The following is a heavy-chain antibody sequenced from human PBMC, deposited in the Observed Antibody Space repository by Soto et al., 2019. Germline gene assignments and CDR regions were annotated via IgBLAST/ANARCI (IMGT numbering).Heavy chain of an antibody. J-gene: IGHJ2*01. CDR2: IYSGGST. CDR3: ARPPTADWYFDL. V-gene: IGHV3-66*01. CDR1: GFTVSSNY. D-gene: IGHD4-17*01. Sequence: EVQMVESGGGLVQPGGSLRLSCAASGFTVSSNYMSWVRQAPGKGLEWVSVIYSGGSTYYADSVKGRFTISRDNSKNTLYLQMNSLRAEDTAVYYCARPPTADWYFDLWGRGTLVTVSS.